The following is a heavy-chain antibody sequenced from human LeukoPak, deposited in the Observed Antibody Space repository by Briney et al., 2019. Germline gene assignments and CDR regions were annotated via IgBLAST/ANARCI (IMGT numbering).Heavy chain of an antibody. CDR1: GYTFTSYG. V-gene: IGHV1-18*04. CDR2: ISAYNGNT. J-gene: IGHJ4*02. CDR3: ARDWDTMVRGVINPLYFDY. Sequence: ASVKVSCKASGYTFTSYGISWVRQAPGQGLEWMGWISAYNGNTNYVQKLQGRVTMTIDTSTSTAYMELRSLRSDDTAVYYCARDWDTMVRGVINPLYFDYWGQGTLVTVSS. D-gene: IGHD3-10*01.